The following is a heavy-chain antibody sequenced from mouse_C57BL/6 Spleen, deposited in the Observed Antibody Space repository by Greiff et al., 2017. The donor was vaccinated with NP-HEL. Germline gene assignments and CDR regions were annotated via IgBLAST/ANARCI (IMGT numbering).Heavy chain of an antibody. CDR1: GYAFSSYW. J-gene: IGHJ2*01. V-gene: IGHV1-80*01. D-gene: IGHD4-1*01. Sequence: QVQLKQSGAELVKPGASVKLSCKASGYAFSSYWMNWVKQRPGQGLEWIGQIYPGDGDTNYNGKFKGKATLTADKSSSTAYMQLSSLTSEDSAVYFCARRWDENYCDYWGKGTTLTVSS. CDR2: IYPGDGDT. CDR3: ARRWDENYCDY.